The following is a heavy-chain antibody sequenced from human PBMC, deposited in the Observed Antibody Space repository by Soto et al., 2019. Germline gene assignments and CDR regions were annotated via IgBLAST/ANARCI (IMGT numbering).Heavy chain of an antibody. V-gene: IGHV3-7*03. CDR2: IKQDGSEK. J-gene: IGHJ4*02. CDR3: ARVRYGGNSYYFDY. Sequence: GGALRLSCAASGFTFSRYWMSWVRQAPGRGLEWVANIKQDGSEKYYVASVKGRFTMSKDNVKNSLYLQMNSLRAEDTALYYCARVRYGGNSYYFDYWGQGTQVTVSS. CDR1: GFTFSRYW. D-gene: IGHD4-17*01.